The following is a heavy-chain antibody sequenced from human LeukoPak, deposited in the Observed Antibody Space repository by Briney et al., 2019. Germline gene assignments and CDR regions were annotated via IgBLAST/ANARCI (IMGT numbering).Heavy chain of an antibody. CDR1: GYSLTELS. CDR3: AHGLRY. V-gene: IGHV1-24*01. D-gene: IGHD4-17*01. CDR2: YDPEDGET. J-gene: IGHJ4*02. Sequence: ASVKVSCKVSGYSLTELSMHWVGQPPGKGLEWTGSYDPEDGETIYAQKFQGRVTMTEDTSIDTAYMELSSLRSEDTAVYYCAHGLRYWGQGTLVTVSS.